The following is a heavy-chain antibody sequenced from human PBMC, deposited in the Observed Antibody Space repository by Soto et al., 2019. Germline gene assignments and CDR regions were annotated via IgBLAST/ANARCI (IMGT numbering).Heavy chain of an antibody. V-gene: IGHV4-30-4*01. CDR1: GGSISSGDYY. Sequence: SETLSLTCTVSGGSISSGDYYWSWIRQPPGKGLEWIGYIYYSGSTYYNPSLKSRVTISVDTSKNQFSLKLSSVTAADTAVYYCARVRQVWGSYRPADYFDYWGQGTLVTVSS. J-gene: IGHJ4*02. CDR2: IYYSGST. D-gene: IGHD3-16*02. CDR3: ARVRQVWGSYRPADYFDY.